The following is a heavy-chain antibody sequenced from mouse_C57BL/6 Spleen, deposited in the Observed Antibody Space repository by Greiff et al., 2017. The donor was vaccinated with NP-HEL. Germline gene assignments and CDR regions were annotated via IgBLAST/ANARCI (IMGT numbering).Heavy chain of an antibody. Sequence: EVQVVESGEGLVKPGGSLKLSCAASGFTFSSYAMSWVRQTPEKRLEWVAYISSGGDYIYYADTVKGRFTISRDNARNTLYLQMSSLKSEDTAMYYCTREGFYYYGSSTGYFDVWGTGTTVTVSS. D-gene: IGHD1-1*01. CDR3: TREGFYYYGSSTGYFDV. V-gene: IGHV5-9-1*02. CDR1: GFTFSSYA. CDR2: ISSGGDYI. J-gene: IGHJ1*03.